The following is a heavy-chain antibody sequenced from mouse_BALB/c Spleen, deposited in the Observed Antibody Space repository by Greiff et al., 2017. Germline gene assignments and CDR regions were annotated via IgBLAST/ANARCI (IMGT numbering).Heavy chain of an antibody. V-gene: IGHV5-12-1*01. CDR3: VRRYYVSRSYFDY. Sequence: DVKLVESGGGLVKPGGSLKLSCAASGFAFSTYDMSWVRQTPEKRLEWVAYISSGGGSTYYPDTVKGRFTISRDNARNTLYLQMSSLKSKDTAMYYCVRRYYVSRSYFDYWGQGTTLTVSS. CDR2: ISSGGGST. CDR1: GFAFSTYD. D-gene: IGHD1-1*01. J-gene: IGHJ2*01.